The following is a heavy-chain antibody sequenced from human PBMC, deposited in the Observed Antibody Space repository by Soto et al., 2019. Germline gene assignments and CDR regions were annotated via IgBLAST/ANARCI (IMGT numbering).Heavy chain of an antibody. D-gene: IGHD3-16*02. CDR3: AREIIFTFGGVIAPAYGMDV. CDR2: ISSSSSTI. Sequence: HPGGSLRLSCAASGFTFSSYSMNWVRQAPGKGLEWVSYISSSSSTIYYADSVKGRFTISRDNAKNSRYLQMNSLRDEDTAVYYCAREIIFTFGGVIAPAYGMDVWGQGTTVTVSS. CDR1: GFTFSSYS. V-gene: IGHV3-48*02. J-gene: IGHJ6*02.